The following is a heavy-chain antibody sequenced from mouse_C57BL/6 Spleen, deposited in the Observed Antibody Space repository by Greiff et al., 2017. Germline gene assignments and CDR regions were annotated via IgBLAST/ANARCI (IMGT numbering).Heavy chain of an antibody. Sequence: EVQRVESGGGLVKPGGSLKLSCAASRFTFSSYTMSWVRQTPEKRLEWVATISGGGGNTYYPDSVKGRFTISRDNAKNTLYLQMSSLRSEDTALYYCARRLRYYFDYWGQGTTLTVSS. CDR3: ARRLRYYFDY. CDR1: RFTFSSYT. CDR2: ISGGGGNT. J-gene: IGHJ2*01. V-gene: IGHV5-9*01.